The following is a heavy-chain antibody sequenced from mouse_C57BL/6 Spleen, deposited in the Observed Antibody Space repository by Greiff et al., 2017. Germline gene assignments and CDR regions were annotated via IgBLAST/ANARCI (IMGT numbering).Heavy chain of an antibody. J-gene: IGHJ4*01. CDR3: ARHVYGNYEGYYAMDY. Sequence: DVQAVESGGGLVQPGESLKLSCESNEYEFPSHDMSWVRKTPEKRLELVAAINSDGGSTYYPDTMERRFIISRDNTKKTLYLQMSRLRSEDTALYYCARHVYGNYEGYYAMDYWGQGTSVTVSS. V-gene: IGHV5-2*01. CDR1: EYEFPSHD. D-gene: IGHD2-1*01. CDR2: INSDGGST.